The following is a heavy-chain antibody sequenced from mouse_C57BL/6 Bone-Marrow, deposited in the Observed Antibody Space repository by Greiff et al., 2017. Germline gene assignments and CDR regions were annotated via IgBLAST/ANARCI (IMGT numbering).Heavy chain of an antibody. J-gene: IGHJ4*01. CDR3: ARGYDYDYAMDY. D-gene: IGHD2-4*01. V-gene: IGHV1-39*01. Sequence: VHVKQSGPELVKPGASVKISCKASGYSFTDYNMNWVKQSNGKSLEWIGVLNPNYGTTSYNQKFKGKATLTVDQSSSTAYMQLNSLTSEDSAVYYGARGYDYDYAMDYWGQGTSVTVSS. CDR1: GYSFTDYN. CDR2: LNPNYGTT.